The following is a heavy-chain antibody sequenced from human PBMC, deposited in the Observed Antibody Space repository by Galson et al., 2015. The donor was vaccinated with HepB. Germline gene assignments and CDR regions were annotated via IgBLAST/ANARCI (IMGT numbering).Heavy chain of an antibody. V-gene: IGHV3-23*01. D-gene: IGHD1/OR15-1a*01. CDR3: GKDGEQVRVYDY. CDR1: GFTFSNHA. CDR2: ITGDSATT. Sequence: SLRLSCAASGFTFSNHAKSWVRQVPGKGLECVSAITGDSATTYYADSAKGRFVVSRDNSKNTLYLQLNSLRAEDTAVYYCGKDGEQVRVYDYRGQGTLVTVSS. J-gene: IGHJ4*01.